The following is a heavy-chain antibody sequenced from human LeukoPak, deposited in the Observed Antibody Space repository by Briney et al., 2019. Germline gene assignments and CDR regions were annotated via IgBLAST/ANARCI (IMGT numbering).Heavy chain of an antibody. CDR1: GGSFSSYY. CDR3: AREEYSSSYFDY. CDR2: IYYSGST. J-gene: IGHJ4*02. V-gene: IGHV4-59*01. D-gene: IGHD6-6*01. Sequence: PSETLSLTCAVYGGSFSSYYWSWIRQPPGKGLEWIGYIYYSGSTNYNPSLKSRVTISVDTSKNQFSLKLSSVTAADTAVYYCAREEYSSSYFDYWGQGTLVTVSS.